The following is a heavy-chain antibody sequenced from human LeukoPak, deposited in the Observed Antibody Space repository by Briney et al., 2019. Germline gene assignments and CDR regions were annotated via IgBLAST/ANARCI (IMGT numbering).Heavy chain of an antibody. V-gene: IGHV4-59*01. Sequence: PSETLSLTCTVSGGSISSYYWSWIRQPPGKGLEWIGYISYSGSTNYNPSLKSRVAISVDTSKNRFSLKLNSVTAADTAVYYCARGGEEDWFDPWGQGTLVTVSS. CDR1: GGSISSYY. CDR3: ARGGEEDWFDP. J-gene: IGHJ5*02. CDR2: ISYSGST.